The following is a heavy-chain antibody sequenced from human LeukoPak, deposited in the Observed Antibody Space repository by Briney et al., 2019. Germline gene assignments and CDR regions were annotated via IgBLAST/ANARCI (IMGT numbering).Heavy chain of an antibody. D-gene: IGHD5-12*01. Sequence: SETLSLTCTVSGGSISSSSYYWGWIRQPPGKGLEWIGSIYYSGSTYYNPSLKSRVTISVDTSKNQFSLKLSSVTAADTAVYYCARDRPRGLRYSGYQFDYWGQGTLVTVSS. V-gene: IGHV4-39*07. CDR1: GGSISSSSYY. CDR3: ARDRPRGLRYSGYQFDY. CDR2: IYYSGST. J-gene: IGHJ4*02.